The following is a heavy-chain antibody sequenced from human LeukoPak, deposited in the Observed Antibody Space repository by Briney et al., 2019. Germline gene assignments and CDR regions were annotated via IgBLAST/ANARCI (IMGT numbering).Heavy chain of an antibody. V-gene: IGHV3-30*03. J-gene: IGHJ5*02. CDR1: GFTFDDYG. CDR3: ARSSAASFDP. Sequence: GGSLRLSCAASGFTFDDYGMSWVRQAPGKGLEWVAVISYDGSNKYYADSVKGRFTISRDNSKNTPYLQMNSLRAEDTAVYYCARSSAASFDPWGQGTLVTVSS. CDR2: ISYDGSNK. D-gene: IGHD6-13*01.